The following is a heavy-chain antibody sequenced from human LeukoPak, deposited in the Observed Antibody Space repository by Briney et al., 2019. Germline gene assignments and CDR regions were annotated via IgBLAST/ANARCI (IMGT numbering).Heavy chain of an antibody. CDR2: MYSGGKT. D-gene: IGHD6-13*01. CDR1: GFTVSSNY. J-gene: IGHJ5*02. V-gene: IGHV3-53*01. CDR3: VREGYNNTWYRS. Sequence: PGGSLRLSCAASGFTVSSNYMSWVRQAPGKGLEWVSVMYSGGKTYYADSVKGRFTISRDNSKNTLHLQMNSLRAEDTAVYHCVREGYNNTWYRSWGQGTLVTVSS.